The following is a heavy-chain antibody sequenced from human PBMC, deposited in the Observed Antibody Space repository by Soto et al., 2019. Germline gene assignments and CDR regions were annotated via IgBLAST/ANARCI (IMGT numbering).Heavy chain of an antibody. CDR1: GYTFTSYA. CDR3: AISLMVYPMYYFDS. Sequence: GASVKVSCKASGYTFTSYAMHWVRQAPGQRLEWMGWINAGSCNTKYSQKFQGRVTITRDTSARTAYMELSSLRSEDTAVYYCAISLMVYPMYYFDSWGRGTLVTVSS. D-gene: IGHD2-8*01. CDR2: INAGSCNT. J-gene: IGHJ4*02. V-gene: IGHV1-3*01.